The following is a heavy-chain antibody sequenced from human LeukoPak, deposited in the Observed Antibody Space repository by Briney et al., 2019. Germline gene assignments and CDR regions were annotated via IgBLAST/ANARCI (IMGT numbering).Heavy chain of an antibody. CDR3: KSQDY. J-gene: IGHJ4*02. CDR2: IKEDGSVK. CDR1: GFTFKNNW. Sequence: PGGSLRLSCAASGFTFKNNWMAWVRRAPGKGLEWLANIKEDGSVKNYVDSVKGRFTISRDNAKNSLYLQMNSLRAEDTAVYFCKSQDYWGQGTLVTVSS. V-gene: IGHV3-7*01.